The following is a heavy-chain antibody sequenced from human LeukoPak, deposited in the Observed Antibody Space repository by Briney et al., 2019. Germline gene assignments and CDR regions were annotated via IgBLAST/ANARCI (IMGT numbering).Heavy chain of an antibody. V-gene: IGHV1-2*02. Sequence: ASVKVSCKASGYTITEYYMHWVRQAPGQGLEGMGWIIPNNGGTKYAQKFQGRVTMTRDTSISTAYLELSRLGSDDTAVYYCARGVRFYNGYDFDYWGQGTLVTVSS. CDR3: ARGVRFYNGYDFDY. D-gene: IGHD5-12*01. CDR2: IIPNNGGT. J-gene: IGHJ4*02. CDR1: GYTITEYY.